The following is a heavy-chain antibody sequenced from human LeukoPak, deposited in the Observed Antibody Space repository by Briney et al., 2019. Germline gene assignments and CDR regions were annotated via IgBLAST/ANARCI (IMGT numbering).Heavy chain of an antibody. V-gene: IGHV3-23*01. CDR3: AKMGAAGHAYYYYGMDV. CDR2: ISGSGGST. D-gene: IGHD2-15*01. CDR1: GLTFSSYA. Sequence: PGGSLRLSCAASGLTFSSYAMSWVRQAPGKGLEWVSGISGSGGSTYYADSVKGRLTISRDNSKNTLYVQMNSLRVEDTAVYYCAKMGAAGHAYYYYGMDVWGQGTTVTVSS. J-gene: IGHJ6*02.